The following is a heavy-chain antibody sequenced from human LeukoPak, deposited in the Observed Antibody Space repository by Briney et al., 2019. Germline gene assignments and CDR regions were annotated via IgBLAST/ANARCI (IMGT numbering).Heavy chain of an antibody. V-gene: IGHV1-69*13. Sequence: GASVKVSCKASGGTFSSYAISWVRQAPGQGLEWMGGIIPVFGTANYAQKFQGRVTITADESTSTAYMELSSLRSEDTAVYYCATVEGYSYDYWGQGTLVTVSS. D-gene: IGHD5-18*01. CDR2: IIPVFGTA. CDR1: GGTFSSYA. J-gene: IGHJ4*02. CDR3: ATVEGYSYDY.